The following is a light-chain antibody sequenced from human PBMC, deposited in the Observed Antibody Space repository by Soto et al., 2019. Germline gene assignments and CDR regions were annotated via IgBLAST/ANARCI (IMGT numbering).Light chain of an antibody. CDR1: SYNIGAGYD. V-gene: IGLV1-40*01. Sequence: QSVLTQPPSVSGAPGQRVTISCTGSSYNIGAGYDVHWYQQLPGTAPKLLIYGTSNRPSGVPDQFSGSKSGTSSSLVITGLQAEDEADYYCQSYDSSLSGVVFGGGTKLTVL. CDR2: GTS. CDR3: QSYDSSLSGVV. J-gene: IGLJ2*01.